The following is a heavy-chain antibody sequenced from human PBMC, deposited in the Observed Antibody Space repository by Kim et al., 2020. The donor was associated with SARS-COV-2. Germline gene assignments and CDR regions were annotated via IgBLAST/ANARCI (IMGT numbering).Heavy chain of an antibody. V-gene: IGHV4-31*02. J-gene: IGHJ5*02. CDR3: AREHDMVRGNNWFDP. Sequence: PYLKSRVTITVDTSKNQFSLKLSSVPAADTAMYYCAREHDMVRGNNWFDPWGQGTLVTVSS. D-gene: IGHD3-10*01.